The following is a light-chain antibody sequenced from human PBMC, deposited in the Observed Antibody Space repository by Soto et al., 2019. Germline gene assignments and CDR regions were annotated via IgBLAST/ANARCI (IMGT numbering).Light chain of an antibody. CDR3: SSYTSSSTPGD. Sequence: QSVLTQPASVSGSPGQSITISCTGTSSDVGGYNYVSWYQQHPGKAPKLMIYEVSNRPSGVSNRFSGSKSGNTASLTISGLQADDEADYYCSSYTSSSTPGDFGTGTKVTVL. J-gene: IGLJ1*01. CDR2: EVS. V-gene: IGLV2-14*01. CDR1: SSDVGGYNY.